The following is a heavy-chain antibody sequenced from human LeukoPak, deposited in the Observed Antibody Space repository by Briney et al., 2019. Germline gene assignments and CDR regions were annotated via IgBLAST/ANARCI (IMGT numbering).Heavy chain of an antibody. V-gene: IGHV3-7*01. CDR1: GFTFSRYW. D-gene: IGHD1-26*01. CDR2: IKQDGSEK. CDR3: ARDSIVGANTFDP. Sequence: GGSLRLSCAASGFTFSRYWMSWVRQAPGKGLEWVANIKQDGSEKYYMDSVRGRFTISRDNAKNSLYLQTNSLRVEDTAVYSCARDSIVGANTFDPWGQGTLVTVSS. J-gene: IGHJ5*02.